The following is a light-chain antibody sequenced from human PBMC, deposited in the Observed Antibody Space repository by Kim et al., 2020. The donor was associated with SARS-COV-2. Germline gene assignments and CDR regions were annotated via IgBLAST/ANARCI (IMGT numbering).Light chain of an antibody. V-gene: IGKV1-12*01. CDR2: AAS. Sequence: SIGDKVIISCRASQAISKSLAWYQQKPGKAPQLLIYAASTLQSGVPWRFFGSGSGTDFNLTITNVQPDDFAMYYCQQADSFPPWTFGQGTKVDIK. CDR1: QAISKS. CDR3: QQADSFPPWT. J-gene: IGKJ1*01.